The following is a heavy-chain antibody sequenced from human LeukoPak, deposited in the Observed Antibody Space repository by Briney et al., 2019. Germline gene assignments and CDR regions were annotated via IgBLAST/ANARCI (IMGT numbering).Heavy chain of an antibody. D-gene: IGHD6-13*01. CDR3: AKDGSSNWYGWFDP. Sequence: GGSLRLSCAASGFTFSSYAMSWVRQTPGKGLEWVSGISGSGSSTYYADSEKGRFTISRDKSKNTLYLQMNSLRAEDTAIYYCAKDGSSNWYGWFDPWGQGTLVTVSS. CDR2: ISGSGSST. CDR1: GFTFSSYA. V-gene: IGHV3-23*01. J-gene: IGHJ5*02.